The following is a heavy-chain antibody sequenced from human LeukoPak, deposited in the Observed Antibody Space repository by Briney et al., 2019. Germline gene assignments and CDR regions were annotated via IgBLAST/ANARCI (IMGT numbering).Heavy chain of an antibody. CDR3: ARDGSGWYSFDY. CDR2: FYSGGST. Sequence: GGSLRLSCAASGFTVSSNYMSWVRQAPGKGLEWVSVFYSGGSTYYADSVKGRFTISRDNSKNTLYLQMNSLRAEDTAVYYCARDGSGWYSFDYWGQGTLVTVSS. D-gene: IGHD6-19*01. CDR1: GFTVSSNY. J-gene: IGHJ4*02. V-gene: IGHV3-53*01.